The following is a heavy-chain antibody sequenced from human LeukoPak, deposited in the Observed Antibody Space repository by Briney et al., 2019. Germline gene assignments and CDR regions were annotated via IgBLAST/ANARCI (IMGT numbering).Heavy chain of an antibody. V-gene: IGHV3-30-3*01. Sequence: GGSLRLSCAASGFTFNSFAMHWVRQAPGKGLEWVAVISSDGSNNYYADSVKGRFTISRDNSKNTLYLQVNSLRAEDTAVYYCARDRYSSGWYGDFDCWGQGTLVTVSS. J-gene: IGHJ4*02. CDR3: ARDRYSSGWYGDFDC. CDR2: ISSDGSNN. D-gene: IGHD6-19*01. CDR1: GFTFNSFA.